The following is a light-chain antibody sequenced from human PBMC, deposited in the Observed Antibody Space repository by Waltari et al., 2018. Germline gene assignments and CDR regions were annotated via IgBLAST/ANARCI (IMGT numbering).Light chain of an antibody. CDR2: WAS. CDR3: QQYYTIPHT. V-gene: IGKV4-1*01. Sequence: DIVMTQSPDSLAVSLGERATINCKSSQTILYNSKNKNCLTWYQQKPGQPPKLLIFWASTRESRVPDRFSGSGSGTNFILTISGLQAEDLAVYYCQQYYTIPHTFGQGTKLEI. CDR1: QTILYNSKNKNC. J-gene: IGKJ2*01.